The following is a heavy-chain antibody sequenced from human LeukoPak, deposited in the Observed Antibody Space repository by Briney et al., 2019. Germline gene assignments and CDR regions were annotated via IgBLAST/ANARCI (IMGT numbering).Heavy chain of an antibody. D-gene: IGHD3-10*01. V-gene: IGHV3-23*01. CDR1: QFTFSTYA. CDR3: ADFGSGSYIFDY. CDR2: ISSAGDST. J-gene: IGHJ4*02. Sequence: GGSLRLSCVASQFTFSTYAMSWVRQAPGKGPEWVSGISSAGDSTFYAESVKGRFTISRDNSKNTLYLQMNYVRVEDTAIYYCADFGSGSYIFDYWGQGTLVTVSS.